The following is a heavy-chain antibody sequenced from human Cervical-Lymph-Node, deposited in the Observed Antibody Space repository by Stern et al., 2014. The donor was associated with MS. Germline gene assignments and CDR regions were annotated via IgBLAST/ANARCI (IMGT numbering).Heavy chain of an antibody. J-gene: IGHJ4*02. D-gene: IGHD4-17*01. V-gene: IGHV3-21*01. Sequence: EVQLLESGGGLVQPGESLRLSCDASGFTFSHYSINWVRQAPGKGLEWISSIRNNSTHTYYADSVEFRFTISRDSAKDSVSLHMVSLRAEDTAVYYCARARVGDYARSPHLDSWGQGTLVTVSS. CDR3: ARARVGDYARSPHLDS. CDR1: GFTFSHYS. CDR2: IRNNSTHT.